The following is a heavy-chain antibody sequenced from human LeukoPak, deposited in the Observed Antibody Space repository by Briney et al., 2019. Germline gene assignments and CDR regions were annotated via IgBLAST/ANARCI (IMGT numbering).Heavy chain of an antibody. CDR2: IYYSGSV. CDR1: GGSMSSFY. CDR3: ARSNGNYYYYGMDV. J-gene: IGHJ6*02. V-gene: IGHV4-59*13. D-gene: IGHD2-8*01. Sequence: SETLSLTCTVSGGSMSSFYWSWIWQPPGKELEWIAYIYYSGSVDYNPSLKSRVTISIDTSKNQFSLKLSSVTAADTAVYYCARSNGNYYYYGMDVWGQGTTVTVSS.